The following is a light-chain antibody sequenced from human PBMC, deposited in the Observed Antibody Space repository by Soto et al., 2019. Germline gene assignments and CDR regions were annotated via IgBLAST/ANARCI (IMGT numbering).Light chain of an antibody. CDR2: DVS. CDR3: SSDTSISALV. CDR1: STDVGDNNY. Sequence: QSALTQPASVSGSPGQRITISCTGTSTDVGDNNYVSWYQQHAGKPPKLMIYDVSNRPSVVSRCFAGSNAGTAASLTSSGLHAEDEADYYGSSDTSISALVFGGGTQLTVL. V-gene: IGLV2-14*01. J-gene: IGLJ2*01.